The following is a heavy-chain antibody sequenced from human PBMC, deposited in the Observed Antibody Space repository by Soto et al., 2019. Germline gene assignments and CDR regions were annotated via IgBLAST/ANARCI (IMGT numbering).Heavy chain of an antibody. V-gene: IGHV1-18*04. D-gene: IGHD3-10*01. CDR1: GYTFTSYG. CDR2: VSADNGNT. Sequence: ASVKVSCKASGYTFTSYGISWVRQAPGQGLEWMGGVSADNGNTNYAQKLQGRVTMTTDTSTSTAYMELRSLRSDDTAVYCCASITMVRGIIIALDYWGQGTLVTVSS. J-gene: IGHJ4*02. CDR3: ASITMVRGIIIALDY.